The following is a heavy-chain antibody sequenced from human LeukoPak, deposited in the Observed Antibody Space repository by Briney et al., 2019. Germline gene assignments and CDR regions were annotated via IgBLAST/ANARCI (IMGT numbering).Heavy chain of an antibody. CDR1: GGSISSSSYY. V-gene: IGHV4-39*07. Sequence: SETLSLTCTVSGGSISSSSYYWGWIRQPPGKGLGWIGSIYYSGGTYYNPSLKSRVTISLDTSKNQFSLKLSSVTAADTAVYYCARVPTATPIDYWGQGTLVTVSS. CDR3: ARVPTATPIDY. J-gene: IGHJ4*02. D-gene: IGHD5-24*01. CDR2: IYYSGGT.